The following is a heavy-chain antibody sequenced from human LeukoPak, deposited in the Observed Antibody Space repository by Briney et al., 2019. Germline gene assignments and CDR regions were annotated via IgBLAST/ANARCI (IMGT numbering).Heavy chain of an antibody. J-gene: IGHJ4*02. V-gene: IGHV4-34*01. CDR1: SESFSGYY. D-gene: IGHD3-10*01. CDR2: INHSGST. Sequence: SETLSLTCVVYSESFSGYYWSWIRQPPGKGLEWIGEINHSGSTNYNPSLKSRVTISVDTSKNQFSLKLSSVTAADTAVYYCARGPYYYGSGSPIDYWGQGTLVTVSS. CDR3: ARGPYYYGSGSPIDY.